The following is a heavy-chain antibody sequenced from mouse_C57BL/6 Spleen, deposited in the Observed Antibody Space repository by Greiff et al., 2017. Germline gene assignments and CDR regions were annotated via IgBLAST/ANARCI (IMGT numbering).Heavy chain of an antibody. CDR1: GFTFSDYG. CDR3: ARPYYGSSYYYCDY. J-gene: IGHJ2*01. Sequence: EVKLMESGGGLVKPGGSLKLSCAASGFTFSDYGMHWVRQAPEKGLEWVAYISSGSSTIYYADTVKGRFTISRDNAKNTLFLQMTSLRSEDTAMYYCARPYYGSSYYYCDYWGQGTTLTVSS. CDR2: ISSGSSTI. V-gene: IGHV5-17*01. D-gene: IGHD1-1*01.